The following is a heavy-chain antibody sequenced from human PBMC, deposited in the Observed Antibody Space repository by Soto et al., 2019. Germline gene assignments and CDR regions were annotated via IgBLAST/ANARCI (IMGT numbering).Heavy chain of an antibody. J-gene: IGHJ6*03. V-gene: IGHV1-2*02. CDR2: INANSGGT. CDR3: AGAGRMAAAGTGGWGYYYYMDV. D-gene: IGHD6-13*01. Sequence: QVQLVQSGAEVKKPGASVKVSCKASGYTFTGYYMHWVRQAPGEGLEWLGWINANSGGTNNSQKLQGGVDMTRDTSTSSASYEQRRMRSDDTAVYYCAGAGRMAAAGTGGWGYYYYMDVWGKGTTVTVSS. CDR1: GYTFTGYY.